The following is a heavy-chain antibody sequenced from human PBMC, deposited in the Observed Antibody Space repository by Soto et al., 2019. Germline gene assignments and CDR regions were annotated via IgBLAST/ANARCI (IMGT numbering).Heavy chain of an antibody. CDR1: KFFFGSST. CDR3: AAGLTVYGSGGYDKPLDL. J-gene: IGHJ6*03. V-gene: IGHV3-30*09. D-gene: IGHD6-19*01. CDR2: ISYDGTTK. Sequence: VSGGGVVQPGTSLRLSWLASKFFFGSSTFHLVRQCHGKGLEWVALISYDGTTKEYADFAQSRFAISRDNSKNTLFLQMHNVGSYATGVYSCAAGLTVYGSGGYDKPLDLWGRGTDVTV.